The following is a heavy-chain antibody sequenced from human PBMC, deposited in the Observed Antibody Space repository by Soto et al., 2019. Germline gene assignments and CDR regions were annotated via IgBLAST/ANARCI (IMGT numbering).Heavy chain of an antibody. V-gene: IGHV1-69*02. D-gene: IGHD3-10*01. CDR2: IIPILGIA. Sequence: SVKVSCKSCGGSFGSYTISWVRQAPGQGLEWMGRIIPILGIANYAQKFQGRVTITADKSTSTAYMELSSLRSEDTAVYYCARKYGSGFDYWGQGTLVTVSS. J-gene: IGHJ4*02. CDR3: ARKYGSGFDY. CDR1: GGSFGSYT.